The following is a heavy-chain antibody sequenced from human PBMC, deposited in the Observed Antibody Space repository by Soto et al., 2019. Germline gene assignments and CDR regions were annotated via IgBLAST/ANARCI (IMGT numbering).Heavy chain of an antibody. J-gene: IGHJ4*02. D-gene: IGHD2-21*02. Sequence: QVQLVQSGAEVKKPGSSVKVSCKASGGTFISYTISWVRQAHGQGLEWMGRIIPIRGIANYAQKFQGRVTITADKSTSTAYMERSSLRSEDTAVYYCARGAAYCGGDCYSQFDYWGQGTLVTVSS. CDR2: IIPIRGIA. CDR3: ARGAAYCGGDCYSQFDY. V-gene: IGHV1-69*02. CDR1: GGTFISYT.